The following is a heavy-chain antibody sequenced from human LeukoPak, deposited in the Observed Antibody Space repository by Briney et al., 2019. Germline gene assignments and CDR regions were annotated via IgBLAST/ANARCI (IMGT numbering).Heavy chain of an antibody. J-gene: IGHJ4*02. CDR1: GGSISTYY. D-gene: IGHD1-26*01. V-gene: IGHV4-59*08. CDR2: VYYSGTT. Sequence: SETLSLTCSVSGGSISTYYWSWIRQTRGKGLEWIGYVYYSGTTNYNPSLKGRVTISSDTSKNQFSLNLRSVNVADTAIYYCARHGGSLSYFDYWGQGTLVTVSS. CDR3: ARHGGSLSYFDY.